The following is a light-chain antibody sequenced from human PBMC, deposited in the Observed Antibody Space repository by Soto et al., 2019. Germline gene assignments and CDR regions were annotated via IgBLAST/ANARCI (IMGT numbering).Light chain of an antibody. CDR3: QQFDSSRVYS. V-gene: IGKV3-20*01. CDR1: QSVTSTY. CDR2: GGS. Sequence: EIVLTQSPVTLSLSPGERATLSCRASQSVTSTYFAWYQQKPAQSPRLIIYGGSTRASGFPVMFSGGGSATYFTLTISRLEPEDSAVYYCHCQQFDSSRVYSFGQGTKLQI. J-gene: IGKJ2*03.